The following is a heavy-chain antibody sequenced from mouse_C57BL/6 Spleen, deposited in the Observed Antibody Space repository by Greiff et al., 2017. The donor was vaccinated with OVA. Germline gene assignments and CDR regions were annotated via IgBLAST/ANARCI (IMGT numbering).Heavy chain of an antibody. V-gene: IGHV1-18*01. CDR2: INPNNGGT. CDR1: GYTFTDYN. D-gene: IGHD2-4*01. J-gene: IGHJ3*01. CDR3: ARCDYDGSWFAY. Sequence: EVQLQQSGPELVKPGASVKIPCKAFGYTFTDYNMDWVKQSHGKSLEWIGDINPNNGGTIYNQKFKGKATLTVDKSSSTAYMELRSLTSEDTAVYYCARCDYDGSWFAYWGQGTLVTVSA.